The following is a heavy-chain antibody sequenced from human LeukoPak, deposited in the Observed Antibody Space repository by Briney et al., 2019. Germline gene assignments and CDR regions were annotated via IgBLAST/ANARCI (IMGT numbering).Heavy chain of an antibody. J-gene: IGHJ3*02. Sequence: PSETLSLTCAVYGGSFSGYYWSWIRQPPGKGLEWIGEINHSGSTNYNPSLKSRVTISVDTSKNQFSLKLSSVTAADTAVYYCARVRYDSSGLDAFDIWGQGTMVTVSS. CDR2: INHSGST. V-gene: IGHV4-34*01. D-gene: IGHD3-22*01. CDR1: GGSFSGYY. CDR3: ARVRYDSSGLDAFDI.